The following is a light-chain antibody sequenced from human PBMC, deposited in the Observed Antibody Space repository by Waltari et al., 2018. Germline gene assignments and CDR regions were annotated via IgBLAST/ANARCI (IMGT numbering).Light chain of an antibody. J-gene: IGKJ2*03. CDR3: QQYNTYAS. CDR2: KAS. V-gene: IGKV1-5*03. CDR1: RSISNY. Sequence: DIQMTQSPSTLSASVGDTITITCRASRSISNYLAWYQQKPGKAPQLLIYKASSSGSGVPSRFSGSGSGTEFTLTISSVQPDDFATYYCQQYNTYASLGQGTKLEIK.